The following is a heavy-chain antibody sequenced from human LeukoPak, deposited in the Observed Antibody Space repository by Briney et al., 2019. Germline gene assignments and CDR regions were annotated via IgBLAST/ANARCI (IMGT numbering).Heavy chain of an antibody. D-gene: IGHD6-19*01. CDR2: MNPNSGNT. J-gene: IGHJ4*02. Sequence: ASVKVSCKASGYTFTSYDINWVRQATGQGLEWMGWMNPNSGNTGYAQKFQGRVTMTEDTSTDTAYMELSSLRSEDTAVYYCATNWRDSSGWSTFDYWGQGTLVTVSS. V-gene: IGHV1-8*01. CDR1: GYTFTSYD. CDR3: ATNWRDSSGWSTFDY.